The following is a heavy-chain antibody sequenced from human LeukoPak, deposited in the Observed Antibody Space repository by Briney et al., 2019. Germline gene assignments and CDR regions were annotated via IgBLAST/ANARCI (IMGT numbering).Heavy chain of an antibody. CDR3: ARERRWLQLYYFDY. CDR2: IIPILGIA. D-gene: IGHD5-24*01. Sequence: SVKVSCKASGGTFSSYAISWVRQAPGQGLEWMGRIIPILGIANYAQKFQGRVTITADKSTSTAYMELSSLRSEDTAVYYCARERRWLQLYYFDYWGQGTLVTVSS. CDR1: GGTFSSYA. V-gene: IGHV1-69*04. J-gene: IGHJ4*02.